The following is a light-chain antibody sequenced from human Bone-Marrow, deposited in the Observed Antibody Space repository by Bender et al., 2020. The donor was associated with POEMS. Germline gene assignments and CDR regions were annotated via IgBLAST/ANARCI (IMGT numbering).Light chain of an antibody. CDR2: EDK. Sequence: YDLTQPPSVSVSPGQTASITCSGDRLGSKYVCWYQQRPGQSPVLVIYEDKKRPSGIPERFSGSNSQSTATLTIRRVEAGDEADYYCQVWDSRADHYVFGTGSRVTVL. CDR3: QVWDSRADHYV. CDR1: RLGSKY. V-gene: IGLV3-1*01. J-gene: IGLJ1*01.